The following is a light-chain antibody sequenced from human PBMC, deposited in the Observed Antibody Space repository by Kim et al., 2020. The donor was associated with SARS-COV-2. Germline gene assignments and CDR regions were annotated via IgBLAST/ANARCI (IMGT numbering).Light chain of an antibody. CDR2: LVS. Sequence: DIVMTKSPLSLPVTPGEPASISCRSSQSLLHSNGYNYLDWYLQKPGQSPQLLIYLVSIRASGVPDRFSGSGSGTDFYIEISRVEAEDVGFYYCMQALQTPLFTFGPGTKVDIK. CDR3: MQALQTPLFT. V-gene: IGKV2-28*01. J-gene: IGKJ3*01. CDR1: QSLLHSNGYNY.